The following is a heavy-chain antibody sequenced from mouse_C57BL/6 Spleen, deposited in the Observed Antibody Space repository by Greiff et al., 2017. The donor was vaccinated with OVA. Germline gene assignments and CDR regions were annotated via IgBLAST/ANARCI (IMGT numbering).Heavy chain of an antibody. V-gene: IGHV5-9-1*02. D-gene: IGHD3-2*02. CDR2: ISSGGDYI. CDR3: TTLDSSGFGDY. Sequence: EVMLVESGEGLVKPGGSLKLSCAASGFTFSSYAMSWVRQTPEKRLEWVAYISSGGDYIYYADTVKGRFTISRDNARNTLYLQMSSLKSEDTAMYYCTTLDSSGFGDYWGQGTTLTVSS. CDR1: GFTFSSYA. J-gene: IGHJ2*01.